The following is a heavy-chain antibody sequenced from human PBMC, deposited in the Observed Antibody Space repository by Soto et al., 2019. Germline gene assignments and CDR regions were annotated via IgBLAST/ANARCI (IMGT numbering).Heavy chain of an antibody. J-gene: IGHJ4*02. CDR1: GFTFSSYA. D-gene: IGHD4-17*01. CDR2: ISGSGGST. Sequence: GESLKISCAASGFTFSSYAMSWVRQAPGKGLEWVSAISGSGGSTYYADSVKGRFTISRDNSKNTLYLQMNSLRAEDTAVYYCAKDLGAISYGGIFFDYWGQGTLVTVSS. V-gene: IGHV3-23*01. CDR3: AKDLGAISYGGIFFDY.